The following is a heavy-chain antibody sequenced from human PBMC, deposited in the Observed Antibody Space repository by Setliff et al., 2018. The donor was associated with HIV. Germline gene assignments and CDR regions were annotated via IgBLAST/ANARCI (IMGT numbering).Heavy chain of an antibody. J-gene: IGHJ4*02. V-gene: IGHV3-23*01. CDR1: EFTLSGYS. CDR2: IDPSGSRI. CDR3: AKVDNGHCTSASCRDFDY. Sequence: GGSLRLSCAASEFTLSGYSMSWVRQVPGKGLEWVSAIDPSGSRIFYSDSVKGRFTLSRDNSKNTLYLQMNSLTAEDTAVYYCAKVDNGHCTSASCRDFDYWGQGTLVTVSS. D-gene: IGHD2-2*03.